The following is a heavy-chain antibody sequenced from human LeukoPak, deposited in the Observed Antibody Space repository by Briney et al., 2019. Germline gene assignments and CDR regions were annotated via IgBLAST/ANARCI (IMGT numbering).Heavy chain of an antibody. D-gene: IGHD5-12*01. CDR2: ISSSGSTI. Sequence: GGSLRLSCAASGFTFSSYEMNWVRQAPGKGLEWVSYISSSGSTIYYADSVKGRFTISRDNAKNSLYLQMNSLRCEDTAVYYCAREGGYSGYEAFDYWGQGTLATVSS. CDR3: AREGGYSGYEAFDY. CDR1: GFTFSSYE. J-gene: IGHJ4*02. V-gene: IGHV3-48*03.